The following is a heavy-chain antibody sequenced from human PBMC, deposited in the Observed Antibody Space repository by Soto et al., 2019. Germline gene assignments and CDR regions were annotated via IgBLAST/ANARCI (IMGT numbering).Heavy chain of an antibody. J-gene: IGHJ5*02. CDR2: ISAYNGNT. D-gene: IGHD2-21*02. Sequence: QVPLVQSGAEVKKPGASVKVSCKASGYTFTSYGISWVRQAPGQGLEWMGWISAYNGNTNYAQKLQGRVTMTTDTSTSTAYMELRSLRSDDTAVYYCARVLYYCGGDYFDFGWFDPWGQGTLVTVSS. CDR3: ARVLYYCGGDYFDFGWFDP. V-gene: IGHV1-18*01. CDR1: GYTFTSYG.